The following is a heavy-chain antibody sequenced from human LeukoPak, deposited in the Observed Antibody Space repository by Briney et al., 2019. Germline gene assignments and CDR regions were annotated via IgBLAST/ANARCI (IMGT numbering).Heavy chain of an antibody. J-gene: IGHJ3*02. CDR1: GYTFTGYY. V-gene: IGHV1-2*02. D-gene: IGHD2-2*01. CDR3: ARNPIVMEEYQLLSIEDAFDI. Sequence: ASVKVSCKASGYTFTGYYMHWVRQAPGQGLEWMGWINPNSGGTNYAQKFQGRVTMNRDTSISTAYMELSRLRSDDTAVYYCARNPIVMEEYQLLSIEDAFDIWGQGTMVTVSS. CDR2: INPNSGGT.